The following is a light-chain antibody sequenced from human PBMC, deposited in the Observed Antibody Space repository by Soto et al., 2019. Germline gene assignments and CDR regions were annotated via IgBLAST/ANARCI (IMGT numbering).Light chain of an antibody. V-gene: IGLV2-8*01. Sequence: QSALTQPPSASGSPGQSVTISCTGTSSDVGGYNYVSWYQQHPGKAPKLMIYEVSKRPSGVPDRFSGSKSGNTASLTVSGLQAEDEADYYCSSYAGSSTPYVVFGGGTKLTVL. CDR2: EVS. J-gene: IGLJ2*01. CDR1: SSDVGGYNY. CDR3: SSYAGSSTPYVV.